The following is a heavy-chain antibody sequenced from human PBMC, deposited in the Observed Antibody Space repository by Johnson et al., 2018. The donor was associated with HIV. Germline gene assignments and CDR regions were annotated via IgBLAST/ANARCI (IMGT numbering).Heavy chain of an antibody. Sequence: QVQLVESGGGVVQPGRSLRLSCAASGFTFSSYGMHWVRQAPGKGLEWVAVITYDGSNQYYGDSVKGRFTISRDNSKNTLYLQMNSLRAEDTAVYYCATDKDAFDIWGQGTMVTVSS. CDR2: ITYDGSNQ. J-gene: IGHJ3*02. V-gene: IGHV3-30*03. CDR1: GFTFSSYG. CDR3: ATDKDAFDI.